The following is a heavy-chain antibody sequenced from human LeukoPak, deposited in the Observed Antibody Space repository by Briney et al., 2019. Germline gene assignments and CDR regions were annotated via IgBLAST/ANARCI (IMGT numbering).Heavy chain of an antibody. CDR3: ARVEIGWFDP. Sequence: GGSLTLSCAASGFSVRSNYMSWVRQAPGKGLEWVSVIYTGGSTYYADSVKDRFTISRDNSKNTLYLQINSLRAEDTAVYYCARVEIGWFDPWGQGTLVTVSS. V-gene: IGHV3-53*01. CDR1: GFSVRSNY. CDR2: IYTGGST. J-gene: IGHJ5*02.